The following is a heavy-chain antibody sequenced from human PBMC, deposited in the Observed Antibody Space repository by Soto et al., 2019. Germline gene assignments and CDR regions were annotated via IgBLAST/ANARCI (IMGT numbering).Heavy chain of an antibody. D-gene: IGHD3-16*01. V-gene: IGHV3-74*01. J-gene: IGHJ5*02. CDR2: VNPDGSRT. Sequence: EVQLVESGGGLVQPGGSLRLSCAASAFTFSNYWMHWVRQAPGKGLVWVARVNPDGSRTNYADSVKGRFTISRDNARTTLYLQMKSLRAEDTAVYYCARVKLGSYDWFDPWGQGTLVTVSS. CDR3: ARVKLGSYDWFDP. CDR1: AFTFSNYW.